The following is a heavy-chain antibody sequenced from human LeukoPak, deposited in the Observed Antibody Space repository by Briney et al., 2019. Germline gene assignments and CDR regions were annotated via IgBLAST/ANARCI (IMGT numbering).Heavy chain of an antibody. Sequence: GGSLRLSCAASGFTFSSYAMSWVRQAPGKGLEWVSAISGSGGSTYYADSVKGRFTISRDNSKNTLYLQMNSLRAEDTAVYYCAKVRELGEMATMGAFDIWGQGTMVTVSS. CDR1: GFTFSSYA. CDR3: AKVRELGEMATMGAFDI. CDR2: ISGSGGST. V-gene: IGHV3-23*01. J-gene: IGHJ3*02. D-gene: IGHD5-24*01.